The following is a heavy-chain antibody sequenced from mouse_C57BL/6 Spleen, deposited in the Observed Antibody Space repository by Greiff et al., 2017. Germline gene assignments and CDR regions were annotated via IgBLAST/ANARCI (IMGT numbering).Heavy chain of an antibody. D-gene: IGHD2-1*01. Sequence: QVQLQQPGTELVKPGASVKLSCKASGYTFTSYCMHWVKQRPGQGLEWIGNINPSNGGTNYNEKFKSKATLTVDKSSSTAYMQLSSLTSEDSAVYYCARGGNYRPLYCAMGYWGQGTSVTVSS. J-gene: IGHJ4*01. CDR3: ARGGNYRPLYCAMGY. CDR1: GYTFTSYC. CDR2: INPSNGGT. V-gene: IGHV1-53*01.